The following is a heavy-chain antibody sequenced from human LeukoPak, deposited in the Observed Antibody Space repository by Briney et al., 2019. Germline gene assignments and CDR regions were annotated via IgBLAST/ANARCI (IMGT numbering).Heavy chain of an antibody. V-gene: IGHV3-30*18. J-gene: IGHJ4*02. CDR3: AKEVVSSSWYAMGY. CDR1: GFTFSSYG. CDR2: ISYDGSNK. Sequence: PGRSLRLSCAASGFTFSSYGMHWVRQAPGKGLEWVAVISYDGSNKYYADSVKGRFTISRDNSKNTLYLQMNSLGAEDTAVYYCAKEVVSSSWYAMGYWGQGTLVTVSS. D-gene: IGHD6-13*01.